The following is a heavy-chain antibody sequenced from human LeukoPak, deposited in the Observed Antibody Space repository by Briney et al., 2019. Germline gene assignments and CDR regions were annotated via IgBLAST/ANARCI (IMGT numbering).Heavy chain of an antibody. D-gene: IGHD1-26*01. CDR2: IYHSGST. Sequence: PSQTLSLTCAVSGVSISSGGYSWSWIRQPPGKGLEWIGYIYHSGSTYYNPSLKSRVTISVDRSKNQFSLKLSSVTAADTAVYYCARGRSGSYYAKYGMDVWGQGTTVTVSS. CDR3: ARGRSGSYYAKYGMDV. CDR1: GVSISSGGYS. J-gene: IGHJ6*02. V-gene: IGHV4-30-2*01.